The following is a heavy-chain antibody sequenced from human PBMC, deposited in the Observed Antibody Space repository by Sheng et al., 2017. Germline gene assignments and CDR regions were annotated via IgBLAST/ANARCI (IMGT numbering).Heavy chain of an antibody. CDR1: GYSISSGYY. D-gene: IGHD6-19*01. CDR2: IYHSGST. Sequence: QVQLQESGPGLVKPSETLSLTCAVSGYSISSGYYWGWIRQPPGKGLEWIGSIYHSGSTYYNPSLKSRVTISVDTSKNQFSLKLSSVTAADTAVYYCARDDFVAGPFDYWGQGTLVTVSS. CDR3: ARDDFVAGPFDY. V-gene: IGHV4-38-2*02. J-gene: IGHJ4*02.